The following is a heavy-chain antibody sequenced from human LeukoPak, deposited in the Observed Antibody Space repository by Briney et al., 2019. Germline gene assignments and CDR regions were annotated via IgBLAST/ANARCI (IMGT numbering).Heavy chain of an antibody. D-gene: IGHD3-16*01. CDR1: GFTFSSYA. Sequence: GGSLRLSCAASGFTFSSYAMSWVRQAPGQGLEWVSAISGSGGSTYYADSVKGRFTISRDNSKNTLYLQMNSLRTEDTAVYYCARGDDPHKYYFDYWGQGTLVTVSS. CDR3: ARGDDPHKYYFDY. V-gene: IGHV3-23*01. CDR2: ISGSGGST. J-gene: IGHJ4*02.